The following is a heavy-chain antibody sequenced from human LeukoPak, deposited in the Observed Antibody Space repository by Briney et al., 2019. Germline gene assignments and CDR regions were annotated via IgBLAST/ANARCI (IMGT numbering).Heavy chain of an antibody. V-gene: IGHV1-2*02. J-gene: IGHJ4*02. CDR3: ARDSSDVLTGYYHF. Sequence: ASVKVSCKTSGYTFNDYYVHWVRQAPGQGLEWMGWINPNSGRTNYAPKFQGRVTLTTDTSISTAYMELSGLISGDTALCYCARDSSDVLTGYYHFWGQGTLVTVSS. CDR2: INPNSGRT. D-gene: IGHD3-9*01. CDR1: GYTFNDYY.